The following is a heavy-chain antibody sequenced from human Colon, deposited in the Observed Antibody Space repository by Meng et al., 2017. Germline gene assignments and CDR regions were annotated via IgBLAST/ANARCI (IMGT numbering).Heavy chain of an antibody. V-gene: IGHV4-34*02. D-gene: IGHD3-16*01. CDR2: INHSGGA. CDR1: YGAFGDYY. CDR3: ARVDFRGKTADSTGLGH. J-gene: IGHJ4*02. Sequence: RQQCGARVLNTWVSLALTCAAHYGAFGDYYRSWISPPPGKGLEWMCEINHSGGANYNPSLQSRVTISVDTSKNQFSLKLSSVIDGATAVYYCARVDFRGKTADSTGLGHWGQGTLVTVSS.